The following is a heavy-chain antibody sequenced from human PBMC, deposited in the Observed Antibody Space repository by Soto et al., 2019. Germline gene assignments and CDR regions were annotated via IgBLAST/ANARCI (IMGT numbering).Heavy chain of an antibody. CDR2: IYYSGST. D-gene: IGHD3-9*01. V-gene: IGHV4-39*01. J-gene: IGHJ4*02. CDR1: GGSVSSSNYY. Sequence: QLQLQESGPGLVKPSETLSLTCTVSGGSVSSSNYYWGWIRQSPGKGLEWIGSIYYSGSTYYNPSLESRVIISVDKSKNQFSLKVISVTAADTAGYYCARLEGLATISYYFDYWGQGTLVTVSS. CDR3: ARLEGLATISYYFDY.